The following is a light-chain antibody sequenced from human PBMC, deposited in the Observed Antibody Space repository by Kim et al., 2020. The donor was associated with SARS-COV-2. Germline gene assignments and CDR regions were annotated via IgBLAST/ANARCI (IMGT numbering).Light chain of an antibody. CDR3: GTWDSSLSAVV. V-gene: IGLV1-51*01. Sequence: GQKVTISCSGSSSNIGNNYVSWYQQLPGTAPKLLIYDNNKRPSVIPDRFSGSKSGTSATLGITGLQTGDEADYYCGTWDSSLSAVVFGVGTQLTVL. CDR2: DNN. J-gene: IGLJ2*01. CDR1: SSNIGNNY.